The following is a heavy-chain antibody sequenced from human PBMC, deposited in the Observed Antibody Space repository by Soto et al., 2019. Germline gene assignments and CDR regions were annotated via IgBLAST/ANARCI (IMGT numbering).Heavy chain of an antibody. CDR1: GYTFTSYA. CDR3: ARDQITMVRGVPNSFDP. J-gene: IGHJ5*02. CDR2: INAGYGNT. V-gene: IGHV1-3*01. Sequence: GASVKVSCQASGYTFTSYAMHWVRQAPGQRLEWMGWINAGYGNTKYSQKFQGRVTITRDTSASTAYMELSSLRSEDTAVYYCARDQITMVRGVPNSFDPWGQGTLVTVSS. D-gene: IGHD3-10*01.